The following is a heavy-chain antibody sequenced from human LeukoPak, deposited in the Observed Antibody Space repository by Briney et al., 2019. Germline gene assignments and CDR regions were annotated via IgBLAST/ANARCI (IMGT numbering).Heavy chain of an antibody. Sequence: PGGSLRLSCAASGVTFSTYSMNWVRQAPGEGLEWVSSISRNSSYIYYADSVKGRFTISRDNAKNSFYLQMNSLRAEDTAVYFCGRGYCSGGTCYFFFDDWGQGTLVTVSS. D-gene: IGHD2-15*01. CDR2: ISRNSSYI. V-gene: IGHV3-21*06. CDR3: GRGYCSGGTCYFFFDD. J-gene: IGHJ4*02. CDR1: GVTFSTYS.